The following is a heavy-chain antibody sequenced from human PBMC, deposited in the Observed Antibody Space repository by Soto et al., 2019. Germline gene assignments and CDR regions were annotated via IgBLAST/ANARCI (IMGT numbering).Heavy chain of an antibody. J-gene: IGHJ3*01. CDR3: ARDLEGTVTVRVAFGV. CDR1: GGSIRNDNFY. CDR2: ISYSGFT. V-gene: IGHV4-31*03. Sequence: QVQLQESGQRLVKPSQTLSLTCTVSGGSIRNDNFYWSYLRQRPGKGLEWIGYISYSGFTFYHPSLKSRVVLSVDPSNNQFSLILNSVTAADTAVYYCARDLEGTVTVRVAFGVWGRGTVVTVSS. D-gene: IGHD2-21*02.